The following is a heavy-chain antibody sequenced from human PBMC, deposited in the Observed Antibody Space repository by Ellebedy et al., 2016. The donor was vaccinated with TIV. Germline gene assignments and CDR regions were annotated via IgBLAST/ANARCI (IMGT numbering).Heavy chain of an antibody. J-gene: IGHJ4*02. D-gene: IGHD5/OR15-5a*01. CDR3: ARWHGVHGAFDY. Sequence: GESLKISCAASGFSFSSHAMAWVRQAPGKGLEWVAVISYDGSNKYYADSVKGRFTISRDNSKNTLYLQMNSLRAEDTAMYYCARWHGVHGAFDYWGQGILVTVSS. V-gene: IGHV3-30-3*01. CDR2: ISYDGSNK. CDR1: GFSFSSHA.